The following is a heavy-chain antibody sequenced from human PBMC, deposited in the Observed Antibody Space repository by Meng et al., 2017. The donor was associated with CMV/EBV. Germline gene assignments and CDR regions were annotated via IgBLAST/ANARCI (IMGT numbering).Heavy chain of an antibody. CDR3: ASEGDGVNNWFDP. J-gene: IGHJ5*02. CDR1: GGTFSSYA. V-gene: IGHV1-69*05. D-gene: IGHD2-21*02. Sequence: KASGGTFSSYAISWVRQAPGQGLEWMGGIIPIFGTANYAQKFQGRVTITTDESTSTAYMELSSLRSEDTAVYYCASEGDGVNNWFDPWGQGTLVTVSS. CDR2: IIPIFGTA.